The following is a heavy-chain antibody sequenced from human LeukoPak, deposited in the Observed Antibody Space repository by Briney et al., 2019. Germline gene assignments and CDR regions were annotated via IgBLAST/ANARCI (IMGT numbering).Heavy chain of an antibody. Sequence: GGSLRLSCAASGFSFGNHAMIWVRQAAGKGLEWVPVVSGSGDTTHYADSVKGRFTISRDNSKNTLYLQMNSLRAEDTAIYYCAKDVDYGDYVVYWGQGTLVTVSS. CDR1: GFSFGNHA. D-gene: IGHD4-17*01. CDR3: AKDVDYGDYVVY. V-gene: IGHV3-23*01. J-gene: IGHJ4*02. CDR2: VSGSGDTT.